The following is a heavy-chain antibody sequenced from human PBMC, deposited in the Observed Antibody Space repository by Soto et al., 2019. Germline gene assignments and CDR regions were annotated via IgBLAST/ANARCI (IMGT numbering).Heavy chain of an antibody. CDR2: IDPSDSYT. V-gene: IGHV5-10-1*01. CDR3: AKDSGYNYGYFRWFDP. D-gene: IGHD5-18*01. CDR1: GYTFSNYF. J-gene: IGHJ5*02. Sequence: GESLKISCKGSGYTFSNYFIAWVRQMPGKGLEWMGSIDPSDSYTHYNPSFQGHVSISVDKSINTAYLQWTSLKASDTAMYYCAKDSGYNYGYFRWFDPWGQGTLVTVSS.